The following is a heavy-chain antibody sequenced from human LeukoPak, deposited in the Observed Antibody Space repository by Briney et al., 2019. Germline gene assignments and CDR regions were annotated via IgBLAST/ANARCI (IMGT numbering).Heavy chain of an antibody. J-gene: IGHJ4*02. CDR2: ISGSGGST. CDR3: AKLYYDILTGYSPFDY. Sequence: GGSLRLSCAASGSTFSSYAMSWVRQAPGKGLEWVSAISGSGGSTYYADSVKGRFTISRDNSKNTLYLQMNSLRAEDTAVYYCAKLYYDILTGYSPFDYWGQGTLVTVSS. CDR1: GSTFSSYA. D-gene: IGHD3-9*01. V-gene: IGHV3-23*01.